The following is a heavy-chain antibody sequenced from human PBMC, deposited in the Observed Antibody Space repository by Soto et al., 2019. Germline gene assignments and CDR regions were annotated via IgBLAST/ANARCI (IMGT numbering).Heavy chain of an antibody. D-gene: IGHD2-2*01. CDR1: GYTFTSYD. J-gene: IGHJ6*02. CDR2: MNPNSGNT. CDR3: ALGAVVVPAPPYYYYGMDV. Sequence: QVQLVQSGAEVKKPGASVKVSCKASGYTFTSYDINWVRQATGQGLEWMGWMNPNSGNTGYAQKFQGRVTMTRNTSISTAYMELSSLRSEYTAVYYCALGAVVVPAPPYYYYGMDVCGQGTTVTVSS. V-gene: IGHV1-8*01.